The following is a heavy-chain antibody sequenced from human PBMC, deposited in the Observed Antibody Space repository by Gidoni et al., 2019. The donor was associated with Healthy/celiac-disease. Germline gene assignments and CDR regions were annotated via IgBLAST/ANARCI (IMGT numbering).Heavy chain of an antibody. D-gene: IGHD6-13*01. V-gene: IGHV3-43*01. CDR3: AKDRTYSSSWYYFDY. J-gene: IGHJ4*02. Sequence: EVQLVESGGVVVQPGGSLRLSCAASGFTFADYTLHWVRQAPGKGLEWVSLISWDGGSTYYADSVKGRFTISRDNSKNSLYLQMNSLRTEDTALYYCAKDRTYSSSWYYFDYWGQGTLVTVSS. CDR2: ISWDGGST. CDR1: GFTFADYT.